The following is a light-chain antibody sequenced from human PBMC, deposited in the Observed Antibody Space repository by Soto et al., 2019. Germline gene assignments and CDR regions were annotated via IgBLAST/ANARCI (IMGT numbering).Light chain of an antibody. CDR3: QKYNSAPLT. Sequence: DIQITQSPSSLSPSXDGRVTITXXASLPISNYLAWYQQKPGKIPNLLIYAASTLQAGVPSRFSGSGSGTDFTLTISSLQPEDVAAYYCQKYNSAPLTFGGGTKVDNK. CDR2: AAS. V-gene: IGKV1-27*01. CDR1: LPISNY. J-gene: IGKJ4*01.